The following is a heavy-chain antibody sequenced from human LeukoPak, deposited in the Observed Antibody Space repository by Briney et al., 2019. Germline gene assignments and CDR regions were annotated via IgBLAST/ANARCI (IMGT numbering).Heavy chain of an antibody. Sequence: GASVKVSCKASGYTFSNYGISWVRQAPGQGLEWMGWISTYNGDTKYAQKIQGRVTMTADTSTSTAYMQLWNLRSDDTAVYYCARECSRDYGDYVDYWGQGTLVTVSS. J-gene: IGHJ4*02. CDR3: ARECSRDYGDYVDY. CDR1: GYTFSNYG. V-gene: IGHV1-18*01. D-gene: IGHD4-17*01. CDR2: ISTYNGDT.